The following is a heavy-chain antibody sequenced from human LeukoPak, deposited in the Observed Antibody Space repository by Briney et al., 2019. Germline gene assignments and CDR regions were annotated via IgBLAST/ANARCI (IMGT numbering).Heavy chain of an antibody. V-gene: IGHV3-64*01. J-gene: IGHJ3*02. CDR3: ARGGNWNAFDI. CDR2: TSSNGGST. CDR1: GFTFSSYA. Sequence: PGGSLRLSCAASGFTFSSYAMHWVRQAPGKGLEYVSATSSNGGSTYYANSVKGRFTISRDNSKNTLYLQMNSLRAEDTAVYYCARGGNWNAFDIWGQGTMVTVSS. D-gene: IGHD1-20*01.